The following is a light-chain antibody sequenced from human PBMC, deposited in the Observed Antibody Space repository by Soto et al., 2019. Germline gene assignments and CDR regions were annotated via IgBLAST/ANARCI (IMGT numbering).Light chain of an antibody. J-gene: IGKJ4*01. Sequence: DIQLTQSPSSLSASVGDRVTITCRASQTISTHLNWYQQKPGQDPKPLLFAASRLQSGVPSRFSGSGSGTDFTLTITSLQPEDFATYYCQQHYRAPRTFGGGTKVDLK. CDR1: QTISTH. CDR2: AAS. CDR3: QQHYRAPRT. V-gene: IGKV1-39*01.